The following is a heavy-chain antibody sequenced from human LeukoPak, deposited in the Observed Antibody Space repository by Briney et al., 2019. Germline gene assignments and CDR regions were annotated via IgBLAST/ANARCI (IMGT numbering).Heavy chain of an antibody. CDR1: GFDLSTYE. CDR2: ITISGHTK. Sequence: GGSLRLSCAASGFDLSTYEMNWVRQAPGKGLEWIADITISGHTKNYADSVKGRFTISRDNARTALYLQMNSLRVEDTGVYYCARGDPHADLWGQGTLVTLSS. J-gene: IGHJ5*02. V-gene: IGHV3-48*03. CDR3: ARGDPHADL.